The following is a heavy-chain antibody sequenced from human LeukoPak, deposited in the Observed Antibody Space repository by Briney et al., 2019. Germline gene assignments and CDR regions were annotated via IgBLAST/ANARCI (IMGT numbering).Heavy chain of an antibody. Sequence: LSLTCNVPGGSIRSGGYYWGWIRPPPGEGLEWIGYIYYNGNAYYNPSLRSRVTISVDTSKNQFSLKLNSVTVADTAVYYCARELGGGIDVWGQGTTVTVSS. CDR1: GGSIRSGGYY. V-gene: IGHV4-31*03. CDR3: ARELGGGIDV. CDR2: IYYNGNA. J-gene: IGHJ6*02. D-gene: IGHD1-26*01.